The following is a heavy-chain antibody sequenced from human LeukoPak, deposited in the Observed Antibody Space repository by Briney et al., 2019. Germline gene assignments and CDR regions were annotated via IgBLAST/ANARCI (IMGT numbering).Heavy chain of an antibody. CDR1: GDSINNNNYY. CDR3: AREFVFRRTFDP. Sequence: SETLSLTCTVSGDSINNNNYYWGWIRQPPGKGLEWIGYIYHSGSTYYNPSLKSRVTISVDRSKNQFSLKLSSVTAADTAVYYCAREFVFRRTFDPWSQGTLVTVSS. CDR2: IYHSGST. J-gene: IGHJ5*02. V-gene: IGHV4-30-2*01. D-gene: IGHD3/OR15-3a*01.